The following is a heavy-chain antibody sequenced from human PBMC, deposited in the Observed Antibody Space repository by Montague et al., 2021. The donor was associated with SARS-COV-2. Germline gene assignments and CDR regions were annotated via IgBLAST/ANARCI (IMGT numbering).Heavy chain of an antibody. CDR1: GFSPTTTGMC. Sequence: PALVKPTQTLTLTCTFSGFSPTTTGMCVSWIRQPPGKALEWLAIIDWDDDKYYSTSLKTRLTISKDTSKNQVVLTMTNMDPADTATYYCVRIQYDILTGSTDPHFDYWGQGTLVTVSS. J-gene: IGHJ4*02. V-gene: IGHV2-70*13. CDR2: IDWDDDK. D-gene: IGHD3-9*01. CDR3: VRIQYDILTGSTDPHFDY.